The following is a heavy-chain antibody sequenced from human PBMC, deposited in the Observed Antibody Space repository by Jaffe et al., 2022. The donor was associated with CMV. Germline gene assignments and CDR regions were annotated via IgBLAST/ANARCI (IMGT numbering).Heavy chain of an antibody. J-gene: IGHJ4*02. CDR1: GFIFTGFS. CDR2: ISGSTTSI. D-gene: IGHD3-9*01. Sequence: EVQLVESGGGVVKPGGSLRLSCAASGFIFTGFSMHWVRQAPGRGPEWVSWISGSTTSIYYTDSVKGRFTISRDNAQNSLYLQMDSLRADDTAVYYCARDLSAYSYDYWGRGTLVTVSS. CDR3: ARDLSAYSYDY. V-gene: IGHV3-21*01.